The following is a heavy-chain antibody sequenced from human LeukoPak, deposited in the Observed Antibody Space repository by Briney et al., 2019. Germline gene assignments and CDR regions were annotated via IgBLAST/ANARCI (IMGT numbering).Heavy chain of an antibody. CDR1: GFTFDDYA. Sequence: PGRSLRLSCAASGFTFDDYAMHWVRQAPGKGLEWVSGISWNSGSIGYADSVKGRFTISRDNAKNSLYLQMNSLRAEDTAVYYCAREGGFGELNWFDPWGQGTLVTVSS. V-gene: IGHV3-9*01. CDR2: ISWNSGSI. CDR3: AREGGFGELNWFDP. D-gene: IGHD3-10*01. J-gene: IGHJ5*02.